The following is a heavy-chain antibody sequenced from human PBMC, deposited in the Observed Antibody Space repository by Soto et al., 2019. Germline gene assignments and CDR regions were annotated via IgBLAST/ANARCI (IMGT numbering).Heavy chain of an antibody. D-gene: IGHD3-3*01. CDR2: ISYDGSNK. V-gene: IGHV3-30*18. CDR3: AKEMWARGRFLEPPEFDY. CDR1: GFTFSSYG. J-gene: IGHJ4*02. Sequence: PGGSLRLSCAASGFTFSSYGMHWVRQAPGKGLEWVAVISYDGSNKYYADSVKGRFTISRDNSKNTLYLQMNSLRAEDTAVYYCAKEMWARGRFLEPPEFDYWGQGTLLTVSS.